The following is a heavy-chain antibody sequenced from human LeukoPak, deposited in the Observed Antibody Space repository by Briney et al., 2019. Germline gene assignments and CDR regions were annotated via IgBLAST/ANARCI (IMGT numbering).Heavy chain of an antibody. CDR1: GFTFSSYG. Sequence: GGSLRLSCAASGFTFSSYGMRWVRQAPGKGLEWVAFIRYDGSNKYYADSVKGRFTISRDNSKNTLYLQMNSLRAEDTAVYYCAGPYYYDSSGYYVFSIDYWGQGTLVTVSS. D-gene: IGHD3-22*01. CDR3: AGPYYYDSSGYYVFSIDY. V-gene: IGHV3-30*02. J-gene: IGHJ4*02. CDR2: IRYDGSNK.